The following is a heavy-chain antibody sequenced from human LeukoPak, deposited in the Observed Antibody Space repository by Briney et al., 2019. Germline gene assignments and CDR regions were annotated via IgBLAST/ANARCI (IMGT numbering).Heavy chain of an antibody. CDR1: GYTFISYG. Sequence: ASVKVSCKASGYTFISYGITWVRQAPGQGLEWMGWISTYNGNTIYAQKLQGRVTMTTDTPTSTVYMELRSLRSDDTAVCYCARDGLNYGDTLGWGQGTLVTVSS. V-gene: IGHV1-18*01. CDR2: ISTYNGNT. J-gene: IGHJ4*02. D-gene: IGHD2-21*02. CDR3: ARDGLNYGDTLG.